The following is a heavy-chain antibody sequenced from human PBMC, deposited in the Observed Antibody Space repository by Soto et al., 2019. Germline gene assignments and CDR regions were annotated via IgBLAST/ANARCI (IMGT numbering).Heavy chain of an antibody. D-gene: IGHD3-10*01. J-gene: IGHJ6*03. CDR1: GFTFSSYW. Sequence: GGSLRLSCAASGFTFSSYWMSWVRQAPGKGLEWVANKKQDGSEKYYVDSVKGRFTISRDNAKNSLYLQMNSLRAEDTAVYYFAREPYYYGSGSENYYMDVWGKGTTVTVSS. V-gene: IGHV3-7*01. CDR3: AREPYYYGSGSENYYMDV. CDR2: KKQDGSEK.